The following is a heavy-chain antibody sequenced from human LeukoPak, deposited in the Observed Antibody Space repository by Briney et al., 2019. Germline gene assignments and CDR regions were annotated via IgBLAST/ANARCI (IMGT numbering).Heavy chain of an antibody. D-gene: IGHD3-3*01. CDR2: ISAYNGNT. CDR1: GYTFTSYD. Sequence: RASVKVSCKASGYTFTSYDINWVRQAPGQGLEWMGWISAYNGNTNYAQNLQGRVTMTTDTSTSTAYMELRSLRSDDTAVYYCARQSVLRFLEWKVGNWFDPWGQGTLVTVSS. V-gene: IGHV1-18*01. J-gene: IGHJ5*02. CDR3: ARQSVLRFLEWKVGNWFDP.